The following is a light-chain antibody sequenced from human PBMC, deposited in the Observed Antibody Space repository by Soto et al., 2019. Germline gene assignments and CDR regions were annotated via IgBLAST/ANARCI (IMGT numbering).Light chain of an antibody. CDR1: QSVSSSY. J-gene: IGKJ5*01. V-gene: IGKV3-15*01. Sequence: EIVMTQSPATLSVSPGERATLSCRASQSVSSSYLAWYQQHPGQPPRLLIYGISTRATGIPARFSGSGSGTEFSLTISSLQSEDFAVYYCQQYSKWPITFGQGTRLEIK. CDR2: GIS. CDR3: QQYSKWPIT.